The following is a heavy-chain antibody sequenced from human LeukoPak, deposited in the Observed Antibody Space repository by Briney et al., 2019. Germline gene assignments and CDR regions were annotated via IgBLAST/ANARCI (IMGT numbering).Heavy chain of an antibody. CDR3: AELGITMIGGV. V-gene: IGHV3-23*01. D-gene: IGHD3-10*02. CDR1: GFTFRSYG. CDR2: ISGSGGST. Sequence: GGSLRLSCAASGFTFRSYGMSWVRQAPGKRLEWVSAISGSGGSTYYADSVKGRFTISRDNAKNSLYLQMNSLRAGDTAVYYCAELGITMIGGVWGKGTTVTISS. J-gene: IGHJ6*04.